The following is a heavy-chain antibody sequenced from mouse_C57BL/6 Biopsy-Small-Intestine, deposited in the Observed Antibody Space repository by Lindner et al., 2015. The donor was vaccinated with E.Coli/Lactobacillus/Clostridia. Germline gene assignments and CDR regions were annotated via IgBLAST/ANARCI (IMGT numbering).Heavy chain of an antibody. CDR1: GGTFSTYS. CDR3: ARGIGLDAFDI. Sequence: SVKVSCKASGGTFSTYSLSWVRQAPGQGLEWMGRIIPMLGVTNHAQKFQGRVTYTADESTSTAYMELSGLTSNDTAVYYCARGIGLDAFDIWGQGTKVTVSS. V-gene: IGHV1-64*01. CDR2: IIPMLGVT. J-gene: IGHJ1*01.